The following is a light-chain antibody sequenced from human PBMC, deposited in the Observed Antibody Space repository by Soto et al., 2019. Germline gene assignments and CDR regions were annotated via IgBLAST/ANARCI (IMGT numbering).Light chain of an antibody. CDR1: TGAVTSGHY. V-gene: IGLV7-46*01. J-gene: IGLJ7*01. CDR3: MLSYSGPSI. CDR2: DVN. Sequence: AVVTQEPSLTVFPGGTVTLTCGSSTGAVTSGHYPYWFQVKPGQAPRTLLYDVNNKHSWTPARFSGSLLGGKAALTLSGAQPEDEADYYCMLSYSGPSIFGRGTQLTVL.